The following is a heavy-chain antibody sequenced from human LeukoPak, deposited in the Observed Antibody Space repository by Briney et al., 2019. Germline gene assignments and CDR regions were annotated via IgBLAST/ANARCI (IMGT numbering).Heavy chain of an antibody. CDR1: GFTSSSYW. Sequence: PGGSLRLSCAASGFTSSSYWMSWVRQAPGKGLEWVANIKQDGSEKYYVDSVKGRFTISRDNAKNSLYLQMNSLRAEDTAVYYCARDRIYYFDYWGQGTLVTVSS. J-gene: IGHJ4*02. V-gene: IGHV3-7*01. CDR3: ARDRIYYFDY. CDR2: IKQDGSEK. D-gene: IGHD1-14*01.